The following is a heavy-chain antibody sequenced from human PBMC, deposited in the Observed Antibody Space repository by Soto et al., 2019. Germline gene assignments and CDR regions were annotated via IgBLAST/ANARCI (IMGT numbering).Heavy chain of an antibody. CDR3: ARGGHVVVVTAAFDY. J-gene: IGHJ4*02. CDR2: INPSGGHT. D-gene: IGHD2-21*02. Sequence: QVQLMQSGAEVKKPGASVKVSCKASGNTFTNYYIHWVRQAPGQGLEWMGTINPSGGHTTYSQNFPGRVPMSRATSTRAVYMELTSLTSADTAVYYCARGGHVVVVTAAFDYWGQGTLVTVSS. V-gene: IGHV1-46*01. CDR1: GNTFTNYY.